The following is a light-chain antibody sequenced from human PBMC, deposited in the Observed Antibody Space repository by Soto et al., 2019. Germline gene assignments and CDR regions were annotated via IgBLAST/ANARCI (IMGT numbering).Light chain of an antibody. J-gene: IGKJ4*01. Sequence: DIQMTQSPSTLSGSVGDRVTITGRASQTISSWLAWYQQKPGKAPKLLIYKASTLKSGVPSRFSGSGSGTEFTLTISSLQPDDFATYYCQKYNSAPLAFGGGTKVDIK. CDR2: KAS. CDR3: QKYNSAPLA. V-gene: IGKV1-5*03. CDR1: QTISSW.